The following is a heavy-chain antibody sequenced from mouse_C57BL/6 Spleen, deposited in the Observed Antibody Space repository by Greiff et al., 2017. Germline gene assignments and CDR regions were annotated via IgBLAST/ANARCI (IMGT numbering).Heavy chain of an antibody. Sequence: VQLQQSGPALVKPGASVKMSCKASGYTFTDYNMHWVKPSHGKGLEWIGYINPNTGGTSYNQKFKGKATLTVNKSSSTAYMELRSLTAEDSAVDYCARGQVRLEGFAYWGTGTTVTVSA. D-gene: IGHD3-2*02. J-gene: IGHJ1*03. V-gene: IGHV1-22*01. CDR1: GYTFTDYN. CDR3: ARGQVRLEGFAY. CDR2: INPNTGGT.